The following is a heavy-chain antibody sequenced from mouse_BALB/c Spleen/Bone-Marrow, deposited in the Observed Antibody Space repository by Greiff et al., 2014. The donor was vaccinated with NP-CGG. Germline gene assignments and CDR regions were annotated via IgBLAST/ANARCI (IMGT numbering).Heavy chain of an antibody. CDR3: TRSRGYYFDY. CDR2: IYPSDSYT. V-gene: IGHV1-69*02. CDR1: SYTFTSYW. J-gene: IGHJ2*01. Sequence: VQLQESGAELVRPGASVKLSCKASSYTFTSYWINWVKQRPGQGLEWIGNIYPSDSYTNYNQKFKDKATLTVDKSSSTAYMQLSSPTSEDSAVYYCTRSRGYYFDYWGQGTTLTVSS.